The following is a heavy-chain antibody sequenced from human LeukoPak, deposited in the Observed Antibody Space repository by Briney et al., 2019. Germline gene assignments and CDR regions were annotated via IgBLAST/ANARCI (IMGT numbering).Heavy chain of an antibody. V-gene: IGHV1-2*02. J-gene: IGHJ6*03. CDR3: VRRPYYYYYMDV. CDR1: GYTFTGYY. D-gene: IGHD6-6*01. CDR2: INPNSGGT. Sequence: ASVKVSCKASGYTFTGYYMHWVRQASGQGLEWMGWINPNSGGTNYAQKFQGRVTMTRDTSISTAYMELSRLRSDDTAVYYCVRRPYYYYYMDVWGKGTTVTVSS.